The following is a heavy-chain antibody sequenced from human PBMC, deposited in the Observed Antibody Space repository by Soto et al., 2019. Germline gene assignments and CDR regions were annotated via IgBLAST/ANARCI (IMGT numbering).Heavy chain of an antibody. CDR1: GFTFSSYG. CDR2: ISYDGSNK. D-gene: IGHD5-18*01. J-gene: IGHJ4*02. V-gene: IGHV3-30*18. CDR3: AKDSKDTAMVNYFDY. Sequence: SLRLSCAASGFTFSSYGMHWVRQAPGKGLEWVAVISYDGSNKYYADSVKGRFTISRDNSKNTLYLQMNSLRAEDTAVYYCAKDSKDTAMVNYFDYWGQGTLVPVSS.